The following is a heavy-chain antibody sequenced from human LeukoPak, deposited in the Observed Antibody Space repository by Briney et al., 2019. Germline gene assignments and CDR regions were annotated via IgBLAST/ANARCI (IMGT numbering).Heavy chain of an antibody. CDR2: INPNSGGT. D-gene: IGHD5-18*01. CDR3: ARSDLIQLWGS. Sequence: ASVKVSCKASGYTFTSYGISWVRQAPGQGLEWMGWINPNSGGTNYAQKFQGRVTMTRDTSISTAYMELSRLRSDDTAVYYCARSDLIQLWGSWGQGTLVTVSS. CDR1: GYTFTSYG. J-gene: IGHJ4*02. V-gene: IGHV1-2*02.